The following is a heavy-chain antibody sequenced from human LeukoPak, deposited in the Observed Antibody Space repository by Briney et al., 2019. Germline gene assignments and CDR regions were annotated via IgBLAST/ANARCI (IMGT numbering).Heavy chain of an antibody. CDR1: GGSVSSSTYC. D-gene: IGHD4-17*01. CDR2: ICYSGNT. V-gene: IGHV4-61*01. CDR3: ARVYGDFDC. J-gene: IGHJ4*02. Sequence: SETLSLTCTVSGGSVSSSTYCWSWIRQPPGKGLEWVGYICYSGNTNSGNTNYNPSLKSRVTISVDTSKNQFSLKLSSVTAADTAVYYCARVYGDFDCWGQGTLVTVSS.